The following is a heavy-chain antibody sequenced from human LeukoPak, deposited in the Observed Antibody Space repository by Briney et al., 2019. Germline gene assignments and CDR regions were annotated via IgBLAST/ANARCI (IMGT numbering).Heavy chain of an antibody. Sequence: KPSETLSLTCSVSGGSITSYNWSWIRQPAGKGLEWIGRIYATGSTNYNPSLKSRVTISVDKSKNQFSLKLSSVTAADTAVYYCARAPDYGDYVRVEYYYMDVWGKGTTVTVSS. CDR1: GGSITSYN. V-gene: IGHV4-4*07. D-gene: IGHD4-17*01. CDR3: ARAPDYGDYVRVEYYYMDV. CDR2: IYATGST. J-gene: IGHJ6*03.